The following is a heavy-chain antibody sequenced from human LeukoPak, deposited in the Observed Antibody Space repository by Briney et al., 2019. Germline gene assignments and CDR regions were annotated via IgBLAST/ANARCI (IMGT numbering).Heavy chain of an antibody. Sequence: SEALSLTCAVYGGSFSGYYWSWIRQPPGKGREWIGEINHSGSTNYNPSLKSRVTISVDTSKNQFSLKLSSVTAADTAVYYCARRNVVVPAAIVRDAFDIWGQGTMVTVSS. V-gene: IGHV4-34*01. CDR2: INHSGST. J-gene: IGHJ3*02. CDR3: ARRNVVVPAAIVRDAFDI. CDR1: GGSFSGYY. D-gene: IGHD2-2*02.